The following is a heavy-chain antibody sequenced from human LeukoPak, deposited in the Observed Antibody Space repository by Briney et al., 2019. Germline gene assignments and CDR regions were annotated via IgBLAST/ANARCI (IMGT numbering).Heavy chain of an antibody. CDR2: IYYSGST. J-gene: IGHJ4*02. V-gene: IGHV4-39*07. CDR1: GGSISSSSYY. Sequence: SETLSLTCTVSGGSISSSSYYWGWIRQPPGKGLEWIGSIYYSGSTYYNPSLKSRVTISVDTSKNQFSLKLSSVTAADTAVYYCARGYSSSWLPQYYFDYWGQGTLVTVSS. D-gene: IGHD6-13*01. CDR3: ARGYSSSWLPQYYFDY.